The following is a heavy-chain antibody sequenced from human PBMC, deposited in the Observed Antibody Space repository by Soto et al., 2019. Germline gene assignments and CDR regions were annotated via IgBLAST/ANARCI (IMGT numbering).Heavy chain of an antibody. J-gene: IGHJ6*02. Sequence: QVQLVESGGGVVQPGRSLRLSCAASGFTFSSYGMHWVRQAPGKGLEWVAVISYDGSNKYYADSVKGRFTISRDNSKNXXYLQMNSLRAEDTAVYYCAKEGQQLVLDYYYGMDVWGQGTTVTVSS. CDR3: AKEGQQLVLDYYYGMDV. CDR2: ISYDGSNK. CDR1: GFTFSSYG. D-gene: IGHD6-13*01. V-gene: IGHV3-30*18.